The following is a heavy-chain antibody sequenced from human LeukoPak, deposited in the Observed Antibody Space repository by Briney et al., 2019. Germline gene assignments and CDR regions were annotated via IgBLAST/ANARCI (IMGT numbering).Heavy chain of an antibody. D-gene: IGHD3-10*01. CDR2: INPNSGGT. Sequence: ASVKVSCKASGYTFTSYDINWVRQATGQGLEWMGWINPNSGGTNYAQKFQGRVTMTRDTSISTAYMELSRLRSDDTAVYYCARATYLNAFDIWGQGTMVTVSS. V-gene: IGHV1-2*02. CDR3: ARATYLNAFDI. CDR1: GYTFTSYD. J-gene: IGHJ3*02.